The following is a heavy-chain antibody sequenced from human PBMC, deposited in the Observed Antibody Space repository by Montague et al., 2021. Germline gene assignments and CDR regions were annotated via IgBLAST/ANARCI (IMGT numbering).Heavy chain of an antibody. CDR2: IYSDNST. V-gene: IGHV3-66*01. J-gene: IGHJ4*02. CDR3: ARGGWQLSFDY. CDR1: GITVRSNH. D-gene: IGHD6-13*01. Sequence: SLRLSCAASGITVRSNHMSRVRQAPGKGLEWVSIIYSDNSTYYADSVKGRFTIFRDNSKNTLYLQINSLRAEDTAVFYCARGGWQLSFDYWGQGTLVTVSS.